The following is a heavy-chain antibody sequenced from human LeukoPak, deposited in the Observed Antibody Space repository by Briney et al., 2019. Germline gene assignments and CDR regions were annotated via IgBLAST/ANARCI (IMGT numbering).Heavy chain of an antibody. J-gene: IGHJ6*02. CDR1: GFTFSSYA. D-gene: IGHD3-10*01. Sequence: GGSLRLSCAASGFTFSSYAMSWVRQAPGKGLEWVSAISGSGGSTYYADSVKGRFTISRDNSKNTLYLQMNSLRAEDTAVYYCAKEVGYVAWFGELLYNTYYYYGMDVWGQGTTVTVSS. CDR3: AKEVGYVAWFGELLYNTYYYYGMDV. CDR2: ISGSGGST. V-gene: IGHV3-23*01.